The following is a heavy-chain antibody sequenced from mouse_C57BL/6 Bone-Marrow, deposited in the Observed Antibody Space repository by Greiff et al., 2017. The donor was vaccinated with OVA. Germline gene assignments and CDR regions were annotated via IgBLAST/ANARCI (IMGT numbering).Heavy chain of an antibody. CDR2: ISSGGSYT. D-gene: IGHD2-4*01. J-gene: IGHJ3*01. CDR1: GFTFSSYG. V-gene: IGHV5-6*01. CDR3: ARAGLRLRAWFAY. Sequence: EVQVVESGGDLVKPGGSLKLSCAASGFTFSSYGMSWVRQTPDKRLEWVATISSGGSYTYYPDSVKGRFTISRDNAKNTLYLQMSSLKSEDTAMYYCARAGLRLRAWFAYWGQGTLVTVSA.